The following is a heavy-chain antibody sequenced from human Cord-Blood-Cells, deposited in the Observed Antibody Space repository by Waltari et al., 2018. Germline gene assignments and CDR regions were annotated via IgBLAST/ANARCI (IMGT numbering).Heavy chain of an antibody. CDR1: GYTFTGYY. CDR3: ARIYYGSGSYYDAFDI. Sequence: QVQLVQSGAEVKKPGASVKVSCKASGYTFTGYYMHWVRQAPGQGLEWMGWNNPNSGGTSYAQKFQGRVTRTSDTSISTAYMELSRLRSDDTAVYYCARIYYGSGSYYDAFDIWGQGTMVTVSS. D-gene: IGHD3-10*01. CDR2: NNPNSGGT. V-gene: IGHV1-2*02. J-gene: IGHJ3*02.